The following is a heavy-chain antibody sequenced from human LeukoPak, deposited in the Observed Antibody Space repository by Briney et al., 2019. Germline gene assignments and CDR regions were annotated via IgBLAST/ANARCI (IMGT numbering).Heavy chain of an antibody. CDR2: IYYSGNT. CDR3: ARIDTSGYNGYSFDY. Sequence: PSETLSLTCTVSGGSISSYYWSWIRQPPGKGLEWIGYIYYSGNTNYNPSLKSRVTISVDTSKNQFSLKLSSVTAADTAVYYCARIDTSGYNGYSFDYWGQGTLVTVSS. CDR1: GGSISSYY. D-gene: IGHD3-22*01. V-gene: IGHV4-59*12. J-gene: IGHJ4*02.